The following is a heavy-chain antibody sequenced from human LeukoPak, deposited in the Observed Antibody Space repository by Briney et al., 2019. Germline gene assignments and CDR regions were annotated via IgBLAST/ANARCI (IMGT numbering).Heavy chain of an antibody. J-gene: IGHJ4*02. V-gene: IGHV3-21*01. CDR2: ISSSSSCI. CDR3: ARERVGYSYGATCFDY. CDR1: GFTFSSYS. D-gene: IGHD5-18*01. Sequence: GGSLRLSCAASGFTFSSYSMNWVRQAPGKGLEWVSSISSSSSCIYYADSVKGRFTISRDNAKNSLYLQMNSLRAEDTAVYYCARERVGYSYGATCFDYWGQGTLVTVSS.